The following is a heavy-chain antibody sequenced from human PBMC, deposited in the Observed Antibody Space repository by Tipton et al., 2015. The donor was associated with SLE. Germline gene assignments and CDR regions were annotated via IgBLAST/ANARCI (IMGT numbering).Heavy chain of an antibody. D-gene: IGHD3-10*01. J-gene: IGHJ4*02. CDR1: GASISSGSYY. V-gene: IGHV4-61*01. CDR2: IHYSGRA. CDR3: GLTIIRGVIPDY. Sequence: TLSLTCTVSGASISSGSYYWTWIRQPPGKGLEWIASIHYSGRANYNSSLKSRVTISVYTSQNQFSLKMRSVTAADTAVYYCGLTIIRGVIPDYWGQGTRVTVSS.